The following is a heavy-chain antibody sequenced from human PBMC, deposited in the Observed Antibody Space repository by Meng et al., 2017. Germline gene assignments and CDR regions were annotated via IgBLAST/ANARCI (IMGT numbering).Heavy chain of an antibody. CDR2: IYQSRST. Sequence: QSQVVESPPVPLHPPGPLSVTSADSGGCISSSTWWRWVRQPPAKGVEWFGEIYQSRSTNYNPSHKSGVTISVDKSKNQFYVKLSYVTAADTAVYYCARDSRSWDWGQGTLVTVSS. CDR3: ARDSRSWD. CDR1: GGCISSSTW. V-gene: IGHV4-4*03. J-gene: IGHJ4*02. D-gene: IGHD6-13*01.